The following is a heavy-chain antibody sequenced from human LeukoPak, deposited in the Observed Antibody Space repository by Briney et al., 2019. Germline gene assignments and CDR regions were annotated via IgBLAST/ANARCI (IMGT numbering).Heavy chain of an antibody. CDR3: ARDLLMYYDGLGEST. CDR2: INPHSGGT. CDR1: GYTFTGYY. J-gene: IGHJ5*02. D-gene: IGHD3-16*01. Sequence: ASVKVSCKASGYTFTGYYIHWVRQAPGQGLEWMGWINPHSGGTNYAQKFQGRVTMTRDTSISTAYMELSSLRSDDTAVYYCARDLLMYYDGLGESTWGQGTLVTVSS. V-gene: IGHV1-2*02.